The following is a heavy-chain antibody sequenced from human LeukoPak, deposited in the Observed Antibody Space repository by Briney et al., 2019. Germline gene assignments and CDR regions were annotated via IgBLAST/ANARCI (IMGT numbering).Heavy chain of an antibody. CDR1: DDSISDYY. D-gene: IGHD6-13*01. J-gene: IGHJ3*02. V-gene: IGHV4-59*01. CDR2: FHNSGTS. CDR3: ARDHPGIVDI. Sequence: SETLSLTCTVSDDSISDYYRGWIRQPPGKGLEWIGYFHNSGTSTYNPSLKSRVTISVDTSKNQFSLKLSSVTAADTAVYYCARDHPGIVDIWGQGTMVTVSS.